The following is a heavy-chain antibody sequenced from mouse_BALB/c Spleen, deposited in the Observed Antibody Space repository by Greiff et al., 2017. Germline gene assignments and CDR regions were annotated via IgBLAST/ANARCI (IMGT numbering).Heavy chain of an antibody. CDR2: ISDGGSYT. CDR3: ARGGYGNYPWLAY. J-gene: IGHJ3*01. D-gene: IGHD2-10*02. Sequence: EVMLVESGGGLVKPGGSLKLSCAASGFTFSDYYMYWVRQTPEKRLEWVATISDGGSYTYYPDSVKGRFTISRDNAKNNLYLQMSSLKSEDTAMYYCARGGYGNYPWLAYWGQGTLVTVSA. CDR1: GFTFSDYY. V-gene: IGHV5-4*02.